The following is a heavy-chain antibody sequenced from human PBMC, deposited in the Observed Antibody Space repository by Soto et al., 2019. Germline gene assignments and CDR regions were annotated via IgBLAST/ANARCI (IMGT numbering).Heavy chain of an antibody. Sequence: QVQLVQSGAEVKTPGASVTVSCKTSGYAFTDSFIHWLRQAPGHGLEWMGMINPFGGRVHYAQTFQGRVTMNKDTSANTVYLELNSLVPEQTGVYYCARASIGTLKVFDYWGQGTLVSVSS. CDR2: INPFGGRV. D-gene: IGHD6-25*01. V-gene: IGHV1-46*01. J-gene: IGHJ4*02. CDR1: GYAFTDSF. CDR3: ARASIGTLKVFDY.